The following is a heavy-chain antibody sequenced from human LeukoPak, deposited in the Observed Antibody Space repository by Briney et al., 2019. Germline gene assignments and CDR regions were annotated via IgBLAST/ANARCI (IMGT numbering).Heavy chain of an antibody. CDR3: ARRGSSGWYDY. V-gene: IGHV3-23*01. Sequence: PGGSLRLSCAASGFTLSSYAMSWVRQAPGKGLECVSAISGGGPVTYYTDSVKGRFTISRDNSKNTLYLEMNSLRAEDTAVYYCARRGSSGWYDYWGQGTLVTVSS. CDR2: ISGGGPVT. CDR1: GFTLSSYA. J-gene: IGHJ4*02. D-gene: IGHD6-19*01.